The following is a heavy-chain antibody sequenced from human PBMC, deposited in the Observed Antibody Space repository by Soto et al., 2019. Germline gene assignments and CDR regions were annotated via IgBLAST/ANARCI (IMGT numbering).Heavy chain of an antibody. CDR2: IYPGDSDT. CDR1: GYSFTSYW. J-gene: IGHJ6*02. Sequence: GESLKISCKGSGYSFTSYWIGWVRQMPGKGLEWMGIIYPGDSDTRYSPSFQGQVTISADKSISTAYLQWSSLKASDTAMYYCARRGCSSAAGTGRNYYYGMDVWGQGATVTVSS. D-gene: IGHD6-13*01. V-gene: IGHV5-51*01. CDR3: ARRGCSSAAGTGRNYYYGMDV.